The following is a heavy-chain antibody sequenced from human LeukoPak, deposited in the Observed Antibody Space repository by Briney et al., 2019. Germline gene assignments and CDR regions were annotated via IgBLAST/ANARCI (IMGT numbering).Heavy chain of an antibody. D-gene: IGHD3-3*02. CDR1: GYIVSNNRTA. J-gene: IGHJ5*02. CDR3: ARGWALGS. Sequence: SQTLPLTFPISGYIVSNNRTAWHCITHSPSRALGWLGKTYYRCKWYNDYAVCVKSRITINPDASKNQFSLQLNSVTPEDRAVYYCARGWALGSWGQGTLASVSS. CDR2: TYYRCKWYN. V-gene: IGHV6-1*01.